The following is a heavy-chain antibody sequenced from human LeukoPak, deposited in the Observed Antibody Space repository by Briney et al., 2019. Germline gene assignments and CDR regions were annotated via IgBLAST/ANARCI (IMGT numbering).Heavy chain of an antibody. CDR3: ASGYCSGGSCGLYYYYYYMDV. Sequence: GASVKVSCKASGYTFTGYYMHWVRQAPGQGLEWMGWINPNTGGTHNAQRFQGRVTMTRDESTSTAYMELSSPRSEDTAVYYCASGYCSGGSCGLYYYYYYMDVWGKGTTVTVSS. V-gene: IGHV1-2*02. D-gene: IGHD2-15*01. CDR2: INPNTGGT. CDR1: GYTFTGYY. J-gene: IGHJ6*03.